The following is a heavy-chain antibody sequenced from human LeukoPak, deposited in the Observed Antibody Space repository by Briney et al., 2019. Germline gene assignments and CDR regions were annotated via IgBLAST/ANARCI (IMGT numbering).Heavy chain of an antibody. Sequence: GESLKISCKGSGYSFTSYWIGWVRQMPGKGLEWMGIIYPGDSDTRYSPSFQGQVTISADKSISTAYLQWSSLKASDTAMYYCARHVGDSYYSYYYMDVWGKGTTVTVSS. CDR3: ARHVGDSYYSYYYMDV. CDR1: GYSFTSYW. CDR2: IYPGDSDT. D-gene: IGHD2-21*02. V-gene: IGHV5-51*01. J-gene: IGHJ6*03.